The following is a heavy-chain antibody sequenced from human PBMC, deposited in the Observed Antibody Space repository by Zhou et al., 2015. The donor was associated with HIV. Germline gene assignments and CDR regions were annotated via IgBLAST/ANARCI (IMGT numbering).Heavy chain of an antibody. D-gene: IGHD1-26*01. V-gene: IGHV3-30*04. J-gene: IGHJ1*01. CDR3: ARDGVVGTTISKAGQYFQY. CDR1: GFTFSSYA. CDR2: ISNDGSNK. Sequence: QVQLVESGGGVVQPGRSLRLSCAASGFTFSSYAMHWVRQAPGKGLEWVAVISNDGSNKYYTDSVKGRFTISSDSARNSLFLHMNSLRDDDTAIYYCARDGVVGTTISKAGQYFQYWAWAPWSPSPQ.